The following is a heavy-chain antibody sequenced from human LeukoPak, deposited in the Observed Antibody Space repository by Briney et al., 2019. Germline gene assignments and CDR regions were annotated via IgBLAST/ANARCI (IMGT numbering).Heavy chain of an antibody. D-gene: IGHD2-15*01. CDR3: ATDRNCGGGCSNWFDP. J-gene: IGHJ5*02. Sequence: GGSLTLSCVASGYTFRRNGLHWVRQAPGKGLEWVVFIPYDGYKKSYLDSVKGRFTIPRDNSKNTVYLQMSSLRAEDTALYYCATDRNCGGGCSNWFDPWGQGTLVIVSS. CDR1: GYTFRRNG. V-gene: IGHV3-30*02. CDR2: IPYDGYKK.